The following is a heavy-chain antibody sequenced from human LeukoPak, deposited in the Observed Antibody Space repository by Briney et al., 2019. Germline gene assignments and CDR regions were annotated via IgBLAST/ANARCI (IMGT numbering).Heavy chain of an antibody. J-gene: IGHJ1*01. CDR3: ARDLGYYDSDDYYRGAEYFQH. CDR1: GYTFTSYG. CDR2: ISAYNGNT. V-gene: IGHV1-18*01. D-gene: IGHD3-22*01. Sequence: ASVKVSCKASGYTFTSYGISWVRQAPGQGLEWMGWISAYNGNTNYAQKLQGRVTMTTDTSTSTAYMELRSLRSDDTAVYYCARDLGYYDSDDYYRGAEYFQHWGQGTLVTVSS.